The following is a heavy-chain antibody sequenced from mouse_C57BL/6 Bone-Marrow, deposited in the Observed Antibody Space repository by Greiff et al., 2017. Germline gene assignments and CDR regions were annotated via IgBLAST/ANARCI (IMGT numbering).Heavy chain of an antibody. Sequence: EVQLEESGGGLVQPGGSMKLSCVASGFTFSNYWMNWVRQSPEQGLEWVAQIRLKSDNYATHYAESVKGRFTISGYDSKSSVYLQMNNLRAEDTGIYYCTDYGSCYFDYWGQGTTLTVSS. J-gene: IGHJ2*01. D-gene: IGHD1-1*01. CDR1: GFTFSNYW. CDR2: IRLKSDNYAT. V-gene: IGHV6-3*01. CDR3: TDYGSCYFDY.